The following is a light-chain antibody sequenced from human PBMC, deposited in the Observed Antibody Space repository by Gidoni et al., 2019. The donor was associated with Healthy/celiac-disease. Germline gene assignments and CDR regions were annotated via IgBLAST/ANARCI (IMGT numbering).Light chain of an antibody. CDR3: SSYTSSSTLYV. Sequence: QSALTQPASVSGSPGQSITISCTGTSSDIGFYNYVSWYQQHPGKAPKLVIYDVSFRPSGVSNRFSGSKSGNTASLTISGLQAEDEADYYCSSYTSSSTLYVFGTGTKVTVL. CDR1: SSDIGFYNY. CDR2: DVS. V-gene: IGLV2-14*01. J-gene: IGLJ1*01.